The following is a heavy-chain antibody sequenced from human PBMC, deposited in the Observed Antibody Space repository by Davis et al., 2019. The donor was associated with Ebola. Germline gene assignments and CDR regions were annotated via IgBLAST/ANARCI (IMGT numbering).Heavy chain of an antibody. J-gene: IGHJ4*02. CDR3: AKDVGYDYDPHFDY. D-gene: IGHD4-17*01. Sequence: GESLKISCAASGFTFSSYAMHWVRQAPGKGLEWVAVISYDGSNKYYADSVKGRFTISRDNSKNTLYLQMNSLRAEDTAVYYCAKDVGYDYDPHFDYWGQGTLVTVSS. CDR2: ISYDGSNK. CDR1: GFTFSSYA. V-gene: IGHV3-30-3*01.